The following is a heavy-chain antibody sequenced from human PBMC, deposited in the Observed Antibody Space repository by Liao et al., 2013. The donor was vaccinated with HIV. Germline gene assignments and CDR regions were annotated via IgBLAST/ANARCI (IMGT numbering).Heavy chain of an antibody. CDR3: ARYPRGLITGWFDP. J-gene: IGHJ5*02. CDR1: GGSISSGNYY. Sequence: QVQLQESGPGLVKPSQTLSLTCTVSGGSISSGNYYWSWIRQPAGKGLEWIGRFSTSGNTNYNPYIRSRVTISVDTSKNQFSLKLTSVTAADTAVYYCARYPRGLITGWFDPWGQGILVTVSS. D-gene: IGHD3-16*01. CDR2: FSTSGNT. V-gene: IGHV4-61*02.